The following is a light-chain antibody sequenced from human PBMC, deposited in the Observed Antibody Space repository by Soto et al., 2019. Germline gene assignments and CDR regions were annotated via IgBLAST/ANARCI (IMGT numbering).Light chain of an antibody. Sequence: QSALTQPASVAGSPGQSITISCTGTSSDVGGYNYVSWYQQHPGKAPKLMIYDVSNRPSGVSNRFSGSKSGNTASLTISGLQAEDEADYYCSSYTSSSTLSWVFGGVTKLTVL. CDR3: SSYTSSSTLSWV. CDR2: DVS. CDR1: SSDVGGYNY. V-gene: IGLV2-14*01. J-gene: IGLJ3*02.